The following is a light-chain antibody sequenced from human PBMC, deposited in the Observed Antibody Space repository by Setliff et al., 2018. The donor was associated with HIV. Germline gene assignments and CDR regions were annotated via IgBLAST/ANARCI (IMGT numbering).Light chain of an antibody. CDR2: EDD. J-gene: IGLJ2*01. CDR3: QSYNSDIVI. V-gene: IGLV6-57*01. Sequence: NFMLTQPHSVSESPGKTVIISCTRSSGNIASNYVQWYQQRPGSSPTTVIYEDDKRPSGVPDRFSGSIDSSSNSASLTISGLKTEDEADYYCQSYNSDIVIFGGGT. CDR1: SGNIASNY.